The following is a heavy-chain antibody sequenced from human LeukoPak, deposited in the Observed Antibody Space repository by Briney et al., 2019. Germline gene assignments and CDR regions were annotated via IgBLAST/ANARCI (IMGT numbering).Heavy chain of an antibody. Sequence: TGGSLRLSCVASGFTFSTYSMNWVRQAPGKGLEWVSYISGSGSYIYYADSVKGRFTISRDNGKNSLYLQMNSPRAEDTAVYYCAMATDLYQFDYWGQGTLVTVSS. CDR1: GFTFSTYS. J-gene: IGHJ4*02. D-gene: IGHD3-16*01. CDR3: AMATDLYQFDY. V-gene: IGHV3-21*01. CDR2: ISGSGSYI.